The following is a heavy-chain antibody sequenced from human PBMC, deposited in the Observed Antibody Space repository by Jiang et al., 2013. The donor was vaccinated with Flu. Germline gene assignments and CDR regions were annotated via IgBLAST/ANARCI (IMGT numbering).Heavy chain of an antibody. CDR3: ARDKHGGKVGYYYYGMDV. Sequence: GSGLVKPSQTLSLTCTVSGGSISSGGYYWSWIRQHPGKGLEWIGYIYYSGSTYYNPSLKSRVTISVDTSKNQFSLKLSSVTAADTAVYYCARDKHGGKVGYYYYGMDVWGQGTTVTVSS. V-gene: IGHV4-31*03. CDR1: GGSISSGGYY. J-gene: IGHJ6*02. CDR2: IYYSGST. D-gene: IGHD4-23*01.